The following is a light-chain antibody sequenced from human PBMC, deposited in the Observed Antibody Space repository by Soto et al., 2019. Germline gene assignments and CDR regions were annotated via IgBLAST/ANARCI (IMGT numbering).Light chain of an antibody. V-gene: IGKV3-15*01. J-gene: IGKJ1*01. CDR1: QSVSSN. Sequence: EIVMTQSPATLSVSPGERATLSCRASQSVSSNLAWYQQKPGQAPRLLIYGAFTRATGIPARFSGSGSGTEFTLTISSLQSEDFAVYYCQQYNNWPVSCGQGTKVEIK. CDR3: QQYNNWPVS. CDR2: GAF.